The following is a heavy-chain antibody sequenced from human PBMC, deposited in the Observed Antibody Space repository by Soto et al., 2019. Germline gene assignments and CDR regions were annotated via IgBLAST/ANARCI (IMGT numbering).Heavy chain of an antibody. D-gene: IGHD2-2*01. J-gene: IGHJ4*02. V-gene: IGHV1-18*01. Sequence: QVQLVQSGGEVKKPWASVKVSCKSSGYTFTRHGINWVRQAPGQGLEWLGWSNPYNGNTKYAQKVQGRVTMTTDTSTSTAYMDLRSLRSDDTAVYYCARGPTSSRVDYWGQGTLVTVSS. CDR2: SNPYNGNT. CDR1: GYTFTRHG. CDR3: ARGPTSSRVDY.